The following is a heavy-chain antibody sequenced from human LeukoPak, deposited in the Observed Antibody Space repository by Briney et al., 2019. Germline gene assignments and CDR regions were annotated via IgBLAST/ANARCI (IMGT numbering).Heavy chain of an antibody. Sequence: GGSLRLSCAASGFTFSSYGMPWVRQAPGKGLEWVAVISYDGSNKYYADSVKGRFTISRDNSKNTLYLQMNSLRAEDTAVYYCAKDSVAGFDYWGQGTLVTVSS. CDR3: AKDSVAGFDY. V-gene: IGHV3-30*18. CDR2: ISYDGSNK. J-gene: IGHJ4*02. D-gene: IGHD6-19*01. CDR1: GFTFSSYG.